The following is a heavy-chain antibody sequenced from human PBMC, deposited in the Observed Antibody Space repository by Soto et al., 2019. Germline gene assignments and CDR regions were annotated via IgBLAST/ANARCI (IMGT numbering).Heavy chain of an antibody. V-gene: IGHV1-8*01. Sequence: GASVKVSCKASGYTFTSYDINWVRQATGQGHEWMGWMNPNSGNTGYAQKLQGRVTMTRNTSISTAYMELSSLRSEDTAVYCCARGRSVVDLFDIWGKGTMVTVSS. CDR1: GYTFTSYD. J-gene: IGHJ3*02. CDR3: ARGRSVVDLFDI. CDR2: MNPNSGNT. D-gene: IGHD2-15*01.